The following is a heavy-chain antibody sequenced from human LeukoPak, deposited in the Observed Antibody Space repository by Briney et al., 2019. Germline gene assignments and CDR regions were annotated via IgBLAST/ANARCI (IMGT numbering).Heavy chain of an antibody. Sequence: GGSLRLSCAASGLIFSSYSMNWARQAPGKGLEWVSYISSSGSTTYYADSVKGRFTISRDNAKNSLYLQMNSLRDEDTAVYYCARDRFAGSGYFDYWGQGILVTVSS. J-gene: IGHJ4*02. D-gene: IGHD3-22*01. CDR3: ARDRFAGSGYFDY. V-gene: IGHV3-48*02. CDR1: GLIFSSYS. CDR2: ISSSGSTT.